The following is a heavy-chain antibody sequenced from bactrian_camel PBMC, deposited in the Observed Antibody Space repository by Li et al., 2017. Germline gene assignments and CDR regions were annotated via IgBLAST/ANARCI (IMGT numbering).Heavy chain of an antibody. D-gene: IGHD8*01. CDR1: GYTDVSGYSDSTGC. CDR2: INSRGGST. V-gene: IGHV3S26*01. Sequence: HVQLVESGGGSVQPGGSLRLACAVSGYTDVSGYSDSTGCMGWFRQAPGKGLEWVSAINSRGGSTYYTDSIEGRFTISRDNAKNTLYLQLNSLKPEDTAMYYCAAESIPLWSHTLAYWGQGTQVTVS. J-gene: IGHJ4*01. CDR3: AAESIPLWSHTLAY.